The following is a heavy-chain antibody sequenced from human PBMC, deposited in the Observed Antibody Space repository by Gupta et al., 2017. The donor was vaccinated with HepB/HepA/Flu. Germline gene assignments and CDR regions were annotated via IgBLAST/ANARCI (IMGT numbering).Heavy chain of an antibody. Sequence: QVQLVESGGGVVQPGTSLRLSCAASGFTFRPYGMHWVRQAPGEGLEWVALISYDGGSEDYADSVKGRFTISRDNSKNTLYLQMNSLRTEDTAVYYCAKGAVAFSNFGWFDPWGQGTLVTVSS. CDR1: GFTFRPYG. CDR2: ISYDGGSE. CDR3: AKGAVAFSNFGWFDP. J-gene: IGHJ5*02. V-gene: IGHV3-30*18. D-gene: IGHD4-11*01.